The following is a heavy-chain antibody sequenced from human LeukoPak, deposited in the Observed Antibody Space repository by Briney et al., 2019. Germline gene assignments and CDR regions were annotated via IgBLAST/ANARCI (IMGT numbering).Heavy chain of an antibody. CDR2: ISYDGSNK. D-gene: IGHD2-2*01. Sequence: GRSLRLSCAASGFTFSSYGMHWVRQAPGKGLEWVAVISYDGSNKYYADSVKGRFTISRDNSKNTLYLQMNSLRAEDTAVYYCAKDRTSCYAGCYYYGMDVWGKGTTVTVSS. CDR3: AKDRTSCYAGCYYYGMDV. J-gene: IGHJ6*04. V-gene: IGHV3-30*18. CDR1: GFTFSSYG.